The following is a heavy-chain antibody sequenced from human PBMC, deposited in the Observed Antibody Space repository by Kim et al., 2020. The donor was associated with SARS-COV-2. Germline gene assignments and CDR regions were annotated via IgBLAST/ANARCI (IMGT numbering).Heavy chain of an antibody. V-gene: IGHV4-59*01. CDR2: IYYSGST. Sequence: SETLSLTCTVSGGSISSYYWSWIRQPPGKGLEWIGYIYYSGSTNYNPSLKSRFTISVDTSKNQFSLKLSSVTAADTAVYYCSRDLPGAGYGMDVWGQGTTVTVSS. J-gene: IGHJ6*02. D-gene: IGHD3-10*01. CDR3: SRDLPGAGYGMDV. CDR1: GGSISSYY.